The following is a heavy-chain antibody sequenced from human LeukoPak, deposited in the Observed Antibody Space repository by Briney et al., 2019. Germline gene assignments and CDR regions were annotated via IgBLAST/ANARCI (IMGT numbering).Heavy chain of an antibody. Sequence: GGSLRLSCAASGFTFSSYAMSWVRQAPGKGLEWVSAISGSGGSTYYVDSVKGRFTISRDNSKNTLYLQMNSLRAEDTAVYYCAKMGAVAYYDFWSGYSDYWGQGTLVTVSS. J-gene: IGHJ4*02. D-gene: IGHD3-3*01. CDR1: GFTFSSYA. V-gene: IGHV3-23*01. CDR2: ISGSGGST. CDR3: AKMGAVAYYDFWSGYSDY.